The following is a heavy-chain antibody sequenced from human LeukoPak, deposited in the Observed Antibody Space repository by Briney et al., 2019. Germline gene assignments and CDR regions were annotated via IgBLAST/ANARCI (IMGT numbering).Heavy chain of an antibody. CDR3: ATDPRLLIY. D-gene: IGHD2-21*01. CDR1: GFSFNDSY. Sequence: PGGSLRLSCVVSGFSFNDSYMTWIRQTPGKGLEWLAYISGSSSDIYYADSVKGRFTISRDNAKNSLFLQMNGLRPEDTALYYCATDPRLLIYWGHGTLVTVSS. J-gene: IGHJ4*01. V-gene: IGHV3-11*01. CDR2: ISGSSSDI.